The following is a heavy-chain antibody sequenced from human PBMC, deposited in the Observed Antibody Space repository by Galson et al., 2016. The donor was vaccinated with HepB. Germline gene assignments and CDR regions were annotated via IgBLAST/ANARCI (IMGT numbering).Heavy chain of an antibody. CDR3: VRLWGSGWFDP. CDR1: GVSISSGGYH. CDR2: IYYNGDT. Sequence: TLSLTCSVSGVSISSGGYHWSWIRQHPGKGLEWIGYIYYNGDTYNNPSLKSRVTIFVDTSKNQFSLKLNSVTAADTAVYYCVRLWGSGWFDPWGQGTLVTVSS. J-gene: IGHJ5*02. D-gene: IGHD3-10*01. V-gene: IGHV4-31*03.